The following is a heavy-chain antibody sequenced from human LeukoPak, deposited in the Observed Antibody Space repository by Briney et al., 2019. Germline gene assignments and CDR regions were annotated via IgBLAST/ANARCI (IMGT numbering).Heavy chain of an antibody. CDR1: GGTFSSYA. D-gene: IGHD3-10*01. CDR2: IIPIFGTA. V-gene: IGHV1-69*13. Sequence: GASVKVSCKASGGTFSSYAISWVRQAPGQGLEWMGGIIPIFGTANYAQKFQGRVTITADESTSTAYMELSSLRSEDTAVYYCARDTEVTMVRGVIMSSAFDIWGQGTMVTVSS. CDR3: ARDTEVTMVRGVIMSSAFDI. J-gene: IGHJ3*02.